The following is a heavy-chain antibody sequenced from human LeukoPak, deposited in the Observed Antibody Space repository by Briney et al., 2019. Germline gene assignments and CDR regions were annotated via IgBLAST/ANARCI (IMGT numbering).Heavy chain of an antibody. CDR1: GGSISTYY. D-gene: IGHD3-22*01. V-gene: IGHV4-4*07. Sequence: PSETLSLTCTVSGGSISTYYWSWIRQPAGKGLEWIGRIYTSGSTNYNPSLKSRVTMSVDTSKNQFSLRLSSVTAADTPVYYCARTIVVLTGYYFDYWGQGTLVTVSS. CDR3: ARTIVVLTGYYFDY. J-gene: IGHJ4*02. CDR2: IYTSGST.